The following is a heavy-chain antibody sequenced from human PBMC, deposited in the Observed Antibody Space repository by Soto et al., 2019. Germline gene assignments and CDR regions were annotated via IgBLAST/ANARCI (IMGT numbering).Heavy chain of an antibody. CDR1: GFSFSSYS. CDR3: ARGYTRYCSGGTCYWFDP. D-gene: IGHD2-15*01. CDR2: ISSSASHI. V-gene: IGHV3-21*01. Sequence: EVQLVESGGGLVKPGGSLRLSCAASGFSFSSYSMNWVRQAPGKGLEWVSAISSSASHINYADSVKGRFTISRDNANKSLYLQMNSLGAEDTAVYYCARGYTRYCSGGTCYWFDPWGQGTLVTVSS. J-gene: IGHJ5*02.